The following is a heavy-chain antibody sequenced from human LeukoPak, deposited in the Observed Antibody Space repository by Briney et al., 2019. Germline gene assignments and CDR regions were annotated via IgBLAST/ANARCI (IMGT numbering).Heavy chain of an antibody. CDR3: AKDSTSSGWRRYFDY. D-gene: IGHD6-19*01. V-gene: IGHV3-30*18. J-gene: IGHJ4*02. CDR2: ISYDGSNK. CDR1: GFTFSSYG. Sequence: GGSLRLSCAASGFTFSSYGMHWVRQAPGKVLEWVAVISYDGSNKYYADSVKGRFTISRDNSKNTLYLQMNSLRAEDTAVYYCAKDSTSSGWRRYFDYWGQGTLVTVSS.